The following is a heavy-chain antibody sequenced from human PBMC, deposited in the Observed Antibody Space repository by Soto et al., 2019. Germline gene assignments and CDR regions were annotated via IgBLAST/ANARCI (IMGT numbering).Heavy chain of an antibody. CDR1: GGTFSSYA. Sequence: GASVKVSCKASGGTFSSYAISWVRQAPGQGLEWMGGIIPIFGTANYAQKFQGRVTITADESTSTAYMELSSLRSEDTAVYYCARDLKGGIAAAGYYYYYGMDVWGQGTTVTVS. CDR3: ARDLKGGIAAAGYYYYYGMDV. D-gene: IGHD6-13*01. V-gene: IGHV1-69*13. CDR2: IIPIFGTA. J-gene: IGHJ6*02.